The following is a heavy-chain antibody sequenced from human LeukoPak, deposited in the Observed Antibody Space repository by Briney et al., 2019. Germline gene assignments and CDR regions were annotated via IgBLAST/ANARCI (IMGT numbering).Heavy chain of an antibody. Sequence: PGGSLRLSCAASGFTFNTNAMNWVRQAPGKGLEWVSAISGSGGSTYFADSVKGRFTISRDNSKNTLYLQMNSLRAEDTAVYYCAKDLPYFDWLLRDDLFDYWGQGTLVTVSS. V-gene: IGHV3-23*01. CDR3: AKDLPYFDWLLRDDLFDY. J-gene: IGHJ4*02. D-gene: IGHD3-9*01. CDR2: ISGSGGST. CDR1: GFTFNTNA.